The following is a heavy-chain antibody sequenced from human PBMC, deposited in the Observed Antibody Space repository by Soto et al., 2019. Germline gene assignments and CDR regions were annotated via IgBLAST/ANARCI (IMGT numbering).Heavy chain of an antibody. J-gene: IGHJ4*02. CDR2: IQHEGSEE. D-gene: IGHD6-13*01. Sequence: PGGSLRLSCAASGFTFSRYWMSWVRQAPGKGLEWVANIQHEGSEEYYVDSVKGRFTISRDNAKNSLYLQMNSLRAEDTAVYYCARLVRWYYFDYWGQGTLVTVSS. CDR3: ARLVRWYYFDY. V-gene: IGHV3-7*01. CDR1: GFTFSRYW.